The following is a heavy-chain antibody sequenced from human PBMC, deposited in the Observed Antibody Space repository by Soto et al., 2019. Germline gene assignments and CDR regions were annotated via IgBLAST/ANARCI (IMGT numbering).Heavy chain of an antibody. CDR2: ISSSSSYI. CDR1: GFTFSSYS. V-gene: IGHV3-21*01. Sequence: EVQLVESGGGLVKPGGSLRLSCAASGFTFSSYSMNWVRQAPGKWLEWVSSISSSSSYIYYADSVKGRFTISRDNAKNSLYLQMNSLRAEDTAVYYCARVVDYYDPYYDYGMDVWGQGTTVTVSS. J-gene: IGHJ6*02. D-gene: IGHD3-22*01. CDR3: ARVVDYYDPYYDYGMDV.